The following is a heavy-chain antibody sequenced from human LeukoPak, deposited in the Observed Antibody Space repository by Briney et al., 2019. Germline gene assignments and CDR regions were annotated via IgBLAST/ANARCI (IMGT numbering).Heavy chain of an antibody. CDR3: ARIWGGRWSGELFPFFDY. D-gene: IGHD3-10*01. V-gene: IGHV4-39*01. J-gene: IGHJ4*02. CDR1: GGSISSSSYY. CDR2: IYYSGST. Sequence: PSETLSLTCTVSGGSISSSSYYWGWIRQPPGKGLEWIGSIYYSGSTYYNPSLKSRVTISVDTSKNQFSLKLSSVNAADTAVYYCARIWGGRWSGELFPFFDYWGQGTLVTVSS.